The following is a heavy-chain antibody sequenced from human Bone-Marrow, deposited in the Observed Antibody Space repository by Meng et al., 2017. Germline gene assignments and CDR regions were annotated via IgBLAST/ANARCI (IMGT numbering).Heavy chain of an antibody. CDR2: IYHSGST. CDR3: ARDGTGGSSSFYY. CDR1: GGSISSSNW. D-gene: IGHD6-13*01. Sequence: VRLQASGPGLVTPSGTLSLTCAVSGGSISSSNWWSWVRQPPGKGLEWIGEIYHSGSTNYNPSLKSRVTISVDKSKNQFSLKLSSVTAADTAVYYCARDGTGGSSSFYYWGQGTLVTVSS. J-gene: IGHJ4*02. V-gene: IGHV4-4*02.